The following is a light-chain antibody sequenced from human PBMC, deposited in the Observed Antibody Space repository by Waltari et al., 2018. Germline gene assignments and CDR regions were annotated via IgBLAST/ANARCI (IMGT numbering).Light chain of an antibody. Sequence: QSVLTQPPSTSGTPGQRVTIPFSGSTSNIGTNTVTWYQLLPGTAPKTVIFANYHRPSGVPDRFSASKSGTSASLVISGLQSEDEADYFCATWDDSLSGRVFGGGTKVTVL. V-gene: IGLV1-44*01. J-gene: IGLJ3*02. CDR2: ANY. CDR3: ATWDDSLSGRV. CDR1: TSNIGTNT.